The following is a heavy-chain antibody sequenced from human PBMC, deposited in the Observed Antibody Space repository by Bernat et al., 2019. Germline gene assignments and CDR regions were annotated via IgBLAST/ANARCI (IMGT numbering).Heavy chain of an antibody. Sequence: QVQLVESGAGVVQAGRSLRLSCVASGFIFSSHGMHWVRQAPGKGLEWVAVISYDGSNKYYADSVKGRFTISRDNSKNTLYLQMNSLRPEDTAVYYCAKDQLGYCSSPSCYLFDYWGQGTLVTVSS. J-gene: IGHJ4*02. CDR3: AKDQLGYCSSPSCYLFDY. CDR2: ISYDGSNK. CDR1: GFIFSSHG. D-gene: IGHD2-2*01. V-gene: IGHV3-30*18.